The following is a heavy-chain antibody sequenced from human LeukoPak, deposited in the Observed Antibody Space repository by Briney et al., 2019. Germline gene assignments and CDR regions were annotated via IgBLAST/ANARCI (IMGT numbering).Heavy chain of an antibody. V-gene: IGHV3-21*01. CDR3: AREPTAMIL. Sequence: GGSLRLSCAASGFTFSTYSMTWVRQTPGKGLEWVSSISSSSTYIYYADSVKGRFTISRDNAKNSLYLQMNSLRVEDTAVYYCAREPTAMILWGQGTLVTVSS. CDR1: GFTFSTYS. CDR2: ISSSSTYI. D-gene: IGHD5-18*01. J-gene: IGHJ4*02.